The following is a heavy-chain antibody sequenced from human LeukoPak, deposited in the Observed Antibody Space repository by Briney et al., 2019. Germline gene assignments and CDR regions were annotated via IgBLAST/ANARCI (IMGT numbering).Heavy chain of an antibody. CDR2: IYHSGST. J-gene: IGHJ4*02. CDR3: ASARFSYGYFDS. D-gene: IGHD5-18*01. V-gene: IGHV4-38-2*02. CDR1: GYSISSGYY. Sequence: SETLSLTCIVSGYSISSGYYWGWIRQPPGKGLEWIGSIYHSGSTNYNPSLKGRVTISVDTSKNQFSLKLSSVTAADTAVYYCASARFSYGYFDSWGQGTLVTVSS.